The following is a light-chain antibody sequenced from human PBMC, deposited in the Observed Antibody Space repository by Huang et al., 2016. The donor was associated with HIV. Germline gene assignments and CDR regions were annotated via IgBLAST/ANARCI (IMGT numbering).Light chain of an antibody. CDR2: GAS. CDR3: HQYGSSPPRT. V-gene: IGKV3-20*01. J-gene: IGKJ1*01. Sequence: EIVLTQSPGTLSLSPGERATLSCRASQSVSSTYLAWYQQKPGQAPRLLIYGASSRATDIPDRVSGSGSGTDFTLTISRLEPEDFAVYYCHQYGSSPPRTFGQGTKVEIK. CDR1: QSVSSTY.